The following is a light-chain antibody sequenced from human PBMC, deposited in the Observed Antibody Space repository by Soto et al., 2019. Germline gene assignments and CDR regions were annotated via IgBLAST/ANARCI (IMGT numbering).Light chain of an antibody. CDR2: GAS. J-gene: IGKJ1*01. Sequence: EIVLTQSPGTLSLSPGERATLSCRASQSISSSYLAWYQQKHGQAPRLLIYGASRRATGVPDRFSGSESGTDFTITISGLEPEEFAVYYCQQYGTSSWTFGQGTKVEIK. V-gene: IGKV3-20*01. CDR3: QQYGTSSWT. CDR1: QSISSSY.